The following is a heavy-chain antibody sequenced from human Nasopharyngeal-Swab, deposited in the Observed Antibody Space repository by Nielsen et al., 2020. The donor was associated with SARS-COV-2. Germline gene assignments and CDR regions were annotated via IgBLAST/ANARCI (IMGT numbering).Heavy chain of an antibody. CDR1: GFTFSSYW. CDR3: ARDPRDYFDY. CDR2: INSDGSST. V-gene: IGHV3-74*01. Sequence: GESLKISCAASGFTFSSYWMHWVHQAPGKGLVWVSRINSDGSSTSYADSVKGRFTISRDNAKNTLYLQMNSLRAEDTAVYYCARDPRDYFDYWGQGTLVTVSS. J-gene: IGHJ4*02.